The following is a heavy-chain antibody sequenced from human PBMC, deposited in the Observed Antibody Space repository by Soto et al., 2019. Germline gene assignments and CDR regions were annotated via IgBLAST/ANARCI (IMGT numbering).Heavy chain of an antibody. J-gene: IGHJ4*02. CDR1: GFSLSTTAEG. Sequence: QITLKESGPTLVKPTQTLTLTCTFPGFSLSTTAEGVGWIRQPPGKALEWLPLIYWDDDERYSPSLKSRLTRTKDTSKNQVVLTMTNVDPVDTATYYCAHGSCSSADCYPNPYLDYWGQGILVTVSS. V-gene: IGHV2-5*02. CDR3: AHGSCSSADCYPNPYLDY. D-gene: IGHD2-2*01. CDR2: IYWDDDE.